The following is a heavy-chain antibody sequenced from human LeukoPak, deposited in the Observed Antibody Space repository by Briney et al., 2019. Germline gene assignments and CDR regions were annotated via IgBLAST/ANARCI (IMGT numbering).Heavy chain of an antibody. Sequence: GRSLRLSCAASGFTFSNSAMHWVRQAPGKGLEWVAVVSYDGSNKFYADSVKGRFTISRDNSENIVYLQMNNLRVEDTAVYYCAGRPTGYSSGYIHWGQGTLVTVSS. CDR1: GFTFSNSA. V-gene: IGHV3-30*07. D-gene: IGHD5-18*01. J-gene: IGHJ4*02. CDR2: VSYDGSNK. CDR3: AGRPTGYSSGYIH.